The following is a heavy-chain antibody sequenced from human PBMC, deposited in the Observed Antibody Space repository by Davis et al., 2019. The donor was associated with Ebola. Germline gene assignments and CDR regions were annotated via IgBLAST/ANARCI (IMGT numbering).Heavy chain of an antibody. J-gene: IGHJ5*02. CDR3: ARDVDTAMVNWFDP. CDR1: GYTFTGYY. D-gene: IGHD5-18*01. CDR2: INPNSGGT. V-gene: IGHV1-2*02. Sequence: ASVKVSCKASGYTFTGYYMHWVRQAPGQGLEWMGWINPNSGGTNYAQKFQGRVTMNRDTSISTAYMELSRLRSDDTAVYYCARDVDTAMVNWFDPWGQGTLVTVSS.